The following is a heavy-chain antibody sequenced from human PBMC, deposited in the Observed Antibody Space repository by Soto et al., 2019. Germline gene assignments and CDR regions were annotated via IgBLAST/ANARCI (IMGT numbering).Heavy chain of an antibody. J-gene: IGHJ6*02. V-gene: IGHV1-69*01. CDR1: GVSFNNNG. CDR2: VSPPFRTS. D-gene: IGHD3-10*01. CDR3: ARVLYYGSGSYSPYGMDV. Sequence: QVQLVQSGAEVKKPGSSVKVSCKTSGVSFNNNGIGWVRQAPGHGLEWMGGVSPPFRTSNYARKFQGRISITADASTCTVKMELSSLPSDDTAQYYCARVLYYGSGSYSPYGMDVWGQGNTVTVSS.